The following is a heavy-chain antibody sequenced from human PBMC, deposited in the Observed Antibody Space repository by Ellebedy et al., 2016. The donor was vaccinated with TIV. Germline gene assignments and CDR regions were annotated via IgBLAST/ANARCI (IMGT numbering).Heavy chain of an antibody. CDR2: VSYDGSVK. V-gene: IGHV3-30*03. CDR3: ARFYGSYCDY. J-gene: IGHJ4*02. CDR1: GFTFSAYG. Sequence: PGGSLRLSCAASGFTFSAYGMHWVRQAPGKGLEWVAVVSYDGSVKHYADSVKGRFTISRDNAKNSLYLQMNSLRAEDTAVYYCARFYGSYCDYWGQGTLVTVSS. D-gene: IGHD1-26*01.